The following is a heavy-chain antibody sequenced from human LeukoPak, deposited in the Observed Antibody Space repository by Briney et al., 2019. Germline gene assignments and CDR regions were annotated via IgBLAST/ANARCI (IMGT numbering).Heavy chain of an antibody. CDR3: ARDRIAVAGTTGNWFDP. D-gene: IGHD6-19*01. V-gene: IGHV3-64*01. Sequence: GGSLRLSCAASGFTFSSYAMHWVRQAPGKGLEYVSAISSNGGSTYYANSVKGRFTISRDNSKNTLYLQMGSLRAEDMAVYYCARDRIAVAGTTGNWFDPWGQGALVTVSS. J-gene: IGHJ5*02. CDR2: ISSNGGST. CDR1: GFTFSSYA.